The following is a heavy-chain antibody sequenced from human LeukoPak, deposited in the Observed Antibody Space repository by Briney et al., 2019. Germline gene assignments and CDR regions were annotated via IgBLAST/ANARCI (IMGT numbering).Heavy chain of an antibody. CDR3: ARNYGGTSKYFDY. CDR2: ISPNSGGT. J-gene: IGHJ4*02. CDR1: GYSFNDYY. D-gene: IGHD4-23*01. V-gene: IGHV1-2*02. Sequence: GASVKVSCKAPGYSFNDYYIHWVRQAPGQGLEWMGWISPNSGGTNYAQNFQGRVTMTRDTSITTAYMELSGLTSDDTALYYCARNYGGTSKYFDYWGQGTLVTVSS.